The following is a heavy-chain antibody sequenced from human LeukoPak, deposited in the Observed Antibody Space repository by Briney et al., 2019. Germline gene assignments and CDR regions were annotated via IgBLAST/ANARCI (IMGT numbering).Heavy chain of an antibody. CDR3: ARDGHDSDFDY. CDR1: GYTFTAYY. V-gene: IGHV1-2*02. Sequence: GASVKVSCKASGYTFTAYYIHWVRQAPGQGLKWMGWINPNNGVTNYAQTFQGRVTMTRDTSISTAYMELSRLRSDDTAVYYCARDGHDSDFDYWGQGTLVTVSS. J-gene: IGHJ4*02. CDR2: INPNNGVT. D-gene: IGHD3-22*01.